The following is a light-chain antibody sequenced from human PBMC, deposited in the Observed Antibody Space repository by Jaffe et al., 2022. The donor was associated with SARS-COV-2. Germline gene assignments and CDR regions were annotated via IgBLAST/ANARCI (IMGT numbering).Light chain of an antibody. J-gene: IGKJ2*01. Sequence: EIVLTQSPGTLSLSPGERATLSCRASQSVGSSYLAWYQQKPGQAPRLLIYGASSRATGIPDRFSGSGSGTDFTLTISRLEPGDFAVYYCQQYGSSPYTFGQGTKLEIK. CDR3: QQYGSSPYT. CDR2: GAS. CDR1: QSVGSSY. V-gene: IGKV3-20*01.